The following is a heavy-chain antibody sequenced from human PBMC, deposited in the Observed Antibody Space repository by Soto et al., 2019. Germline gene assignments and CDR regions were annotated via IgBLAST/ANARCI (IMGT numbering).Heavy chain of an antibody. CDR2: IYYSGST. V-gene: IGHV4-59*01. CDR1: GGSISSYY. J-gene: IGHJ2*01. D-gene: IGHD4-17*01. Sequence: QVQLQESGPGLVKPSETLSLTCTVSGGSISSYYWSWIRQPPGKGLEWIGYIYYSGSTNYNPSLKSRVTISADTSKNQFSLKLSSVTAADTAVYYCARDALTVTDLRGDGYFDLWGRGTLVTVSS. CDR3: ARDALTVTDLRGDGYFDL.